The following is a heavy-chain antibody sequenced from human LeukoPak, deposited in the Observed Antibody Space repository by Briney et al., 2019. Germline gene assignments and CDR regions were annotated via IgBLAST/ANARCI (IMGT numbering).Heavy chain of an antibody. J-gene: IGHJ4*02. CDR2: IYHSGST. CDR1: GGSISSGGYC. D-gene: IGHD2-2*01. Sequence: SETLSLTCTVSGGSISSGGYCWSWIRQPPGKGLEWIGFIYHSGSTYYSPSLKSRVTISVDTSKNQFSLKLSSVTAADTAVYYCARDSGHCSSTSCRRDFDYWGQGTLVTVSS. V-gene: IGHV4-30-2*01. CDR3: ARDSGHCSSTSCRRDFDY.